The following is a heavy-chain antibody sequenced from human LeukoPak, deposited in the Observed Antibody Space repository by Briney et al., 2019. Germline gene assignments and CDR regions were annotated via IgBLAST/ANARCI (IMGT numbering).Heavy chain of an antibody. CDR1: GDSVSKNSVA. CDR2: TYYRSKRYN. CDR3: ARDWGDGAGYDY. D-gene: IGHD3-16*01. J-gene: IGHJ4*02. Sequence: SQTLSLTFAISGDSVSKNSVAWNWIRQSPSRGLEWLGRTYYRSKRYNDYAVSVKSRITINPDTSKNQFSLHLKSVTPEDTAVYYCARDWGDGAGYDYWGQGTLVTVSS. V-gene: IGHV6-1*01.